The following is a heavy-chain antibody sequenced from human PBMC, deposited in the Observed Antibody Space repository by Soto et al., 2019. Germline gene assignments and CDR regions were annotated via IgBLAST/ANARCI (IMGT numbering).Heavy chain of an antibody. D-gene: IGHD2-15*01. CDR2: ISGSGGST. V-gene: IGHV3-23*01. CDR3: AKEGGYCSGGSCYSKVTRRYFDY. J-gene: IGHJ4*02. CDR1: GFTFSSYA. Sequence: HPGGSLRLSCAASGFTFSSYAMSWVRQAPGKGLEWVSAISGSGGSTYYADSVKGRFTISRDNSKNTLYLQMNSLRAEDTAVYYCAKEGGYCSGGSCYSKVTRRYFDYWGQGTLVTVSS.